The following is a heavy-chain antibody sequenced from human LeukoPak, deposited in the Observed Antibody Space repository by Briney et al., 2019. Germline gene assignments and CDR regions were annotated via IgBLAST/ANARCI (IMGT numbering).Heavy chain of an antibody. Sequence: GGSLRLSCAASGFTFSSYEMNWVRQAPGKGLEWVSYISSSGSNIYYADSVKGRFTISRDNAKHSLYLQMNSLRAEDTAVYYCARAQRMIVPNFDYWGQGTLVTVSS. CDR2: ISSSGSNI. CDR3: ARAQRMIVPNFDY. CDR1: GFTFSSYE. V-gene: IGHV3-48*03. D-gene: IGHD3-22*01. J-gene: IGHJ4*02.